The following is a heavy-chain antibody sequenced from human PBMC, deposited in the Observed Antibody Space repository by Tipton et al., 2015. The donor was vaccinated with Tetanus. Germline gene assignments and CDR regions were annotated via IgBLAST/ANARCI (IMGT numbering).Heavy chain of an antibody. V-gene: IGHV3-23*01. CDR2: ISGRGSHT. J-gene: IGHJ5*02. CDR1: GFTFSDYA. Sequence: SLRLSCAASGFTFSDYAMAWVRQAPGKGLEWVSGISGRGSHTYYADPVKGRFSISRDNSKNTVYLQMNSLRDEDTAVYYCAKDPASRGWFDPGGQGTLVSVSS. CDR3: AKDPASRGWFDP.